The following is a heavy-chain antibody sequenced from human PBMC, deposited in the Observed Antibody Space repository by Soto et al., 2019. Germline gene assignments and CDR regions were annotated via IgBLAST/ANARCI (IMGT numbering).Heavy chain of an antibody. CDR3: ARGGGPDIAYGMDV. CDR1: GGSISSINW. D-gene: IGHD5-12*01. CDR2: IYHSGST. J-gene: IGHJ6*02. Sequence: SETLSLTCDVSGGSISSINWWSWVRQPPGKGLKWIGEIYHSGSTTYNPSLKSRVTISVDKSKNQFSLKLKSVTAADTAIYYCARGGGPDIAYGMDVWGQGTTVTVS. V-gene: IGHV4-4*02.